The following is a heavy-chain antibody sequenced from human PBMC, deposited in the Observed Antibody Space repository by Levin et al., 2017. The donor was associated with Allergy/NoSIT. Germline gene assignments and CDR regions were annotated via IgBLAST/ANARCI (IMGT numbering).Heavy chain of an antibody. CDR3: AKGSGVFEY. CDR2: IYYSGNT. V-gene: IGHV4-59*02. Sequence: SETLSLTCTVSGDSVSSYYWSWIRQPPGKGLEWIGYIYYSGNTNYNPSLKSRATISGDTSNNQFSLKLRSVTAADTAVYYCAKGSGVFEYWGQGTLVTVSS. J-gene: IGHJ4*02. CDR1: GDSVSSYY.